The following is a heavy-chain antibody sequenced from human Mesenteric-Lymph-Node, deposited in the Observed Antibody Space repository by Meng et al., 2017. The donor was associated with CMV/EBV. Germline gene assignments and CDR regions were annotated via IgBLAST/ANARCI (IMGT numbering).Heavy chain of an antibody. CDR3: ARGPLGELAWYFDL. V-gene: IGHV1-18*01. CDR1: GYTFTSYG. J-gene: IGHJ2*01. CDR2: ISVYNGNT. D-gene: IGHD3-10*01. Sequence: ASVKVSCKASGYTFTSYGISWVRQAPGQGLEWMGWISVYNGNTNYAQKLQGRVTMTTDTSTSTAYMELRSLRSDDTAVYYCARGPLGELAWYFDLWGRGTLVTVSS.